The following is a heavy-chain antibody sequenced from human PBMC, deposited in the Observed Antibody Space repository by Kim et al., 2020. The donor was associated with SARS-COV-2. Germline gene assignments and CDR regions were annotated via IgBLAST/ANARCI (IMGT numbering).Heavy chain of an antibody. D-gene: IGHD2-2*01. Sequence: GGSLRLSCAASGFTFSSYSMNWVRQAPGKGLEWVSSISSSSSYIYYADSVKGRFTISRDNAKNSLYLQMNSLRAEDTAVYYCARDSCPPPYCSSTSWHMYGMDVWGQGTTVTVSS. CDR3: ARDSCPPPYCSSTSWHMYGMDV. V-gene: IGHV3-21*04. CDR2: ISSSSSYI. CDR1: GFTFSSYS. J-gene: IGHJ6*02.